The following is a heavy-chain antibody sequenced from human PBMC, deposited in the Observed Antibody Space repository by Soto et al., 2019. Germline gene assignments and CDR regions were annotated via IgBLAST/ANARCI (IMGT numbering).Heavy chain of an antibody. J-gene: IGHJ4*02. CDR1: GYTFTSYY. V-gene: IGHV1-46*01. CDR2: INPSGGST. D-gene: IGHD2-15*01. CDR3: ASGGSKYYFDD. Sequence: QVQLVQSGAEVKKPGASVKVSCKSSGYTFTSYYMHWVRQAPGQGLEWMGIINPSGGSTSYAQKFQGRVTMTRDTSTSTVYMELSSLRSEETAVYYCASGGSKYYFDDWGQGTLVTVSS.